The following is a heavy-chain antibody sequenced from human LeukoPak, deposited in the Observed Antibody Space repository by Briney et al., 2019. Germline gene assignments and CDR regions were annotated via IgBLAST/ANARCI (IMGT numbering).Heavy chain of an antibody. CDR2: ISSNGDST. J-gene: IGHJ6*03. D-gene: IGHD1-26*01. CDR3: ASVGVGATERPPVYYYYYMDV. V-gene: IGHV3-64*01. Sequence: GGSLRLSCAASGFILRSYAMHWVRQAPGKGLEYVSAISSNGDSTYYANSVKGRFTISRDNSKNTLSLQMGNLREEDIAGYYCASVGVGATERPPVYYYYYMDVWGKGTTVTVSS. CDR1: GFILRSYA.